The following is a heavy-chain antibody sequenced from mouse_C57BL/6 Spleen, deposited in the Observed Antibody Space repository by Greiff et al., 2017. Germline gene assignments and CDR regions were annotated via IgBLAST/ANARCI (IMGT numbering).Heavy chain of an antibody. Sequence: QVQLQQSGAELVKPGASVTLSCKASGYTFTSYWMHWVKQRPGQGLEWIGMIHPNSGSTNYNEKFKSKATLTVDKSSSTAYMQLSSLTSEDSAVYYCARTDLITTRGYYAMDYWGQGTSVTVSS. CDR2: IHPNSGST. J-gene: IGHJ4*01. CDR3: ARTDLITTRGYYAMDY. V-gene: IGHV1-64*01. CDR1: GYTFTSYW. D-gene: IGHD1-1*01.